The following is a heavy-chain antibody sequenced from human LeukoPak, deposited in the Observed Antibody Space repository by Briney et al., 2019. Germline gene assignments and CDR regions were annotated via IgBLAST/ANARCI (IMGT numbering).Heavy chain of an antibody. Sequence: GGSLRLSCAASGFTVSNKHMSWVRQSPGKGLECVSVIYDGGNTYYADSVKGRFTISRDNSKNTLYLQMKSLRAEDTAVYYCARGGASELYYFDYWGQGTLVTVSS. V-gene: IGHV3-53*01. CDR2: IYDGGNT. J-gene: IGHJ4*02. CDR3: ARGGASELYYFDY. CDR1: GFTVSNKH. D-gene: IGHD2-15*01.